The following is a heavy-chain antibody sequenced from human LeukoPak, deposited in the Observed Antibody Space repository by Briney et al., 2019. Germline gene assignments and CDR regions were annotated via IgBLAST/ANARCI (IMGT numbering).Heavy chain of an antibody. CDR1: GFTFSSYW. J-gene: IGHJ2*01. CDR2: VNSDGSNT. Sequence: GGSLRLSCAASGFTFSSYWMHWVRQAPGKGLVWVSRVNSDGSNTVYADSMKGRFTVSRDNARNTLYLQMNSLRAEDTAVYYCGRTRGIAVRRYFDLWGRGTLVTVSS. D-gene: IGHD6-19*01. CDR3: GRTRGIAVRRYFDL. V-gene: IGHV3-74*01.